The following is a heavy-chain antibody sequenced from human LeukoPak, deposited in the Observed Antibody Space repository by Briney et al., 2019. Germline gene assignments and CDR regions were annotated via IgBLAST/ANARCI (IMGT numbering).Heavy chain of an antibody. Sequence: GGSLRLSCAASGFTFSSYAMSWVRQAPGKGLEWVSAISGSGGRTYYADSVKGRFTISRDNPKNTLYLQMNSLRAEDTAVYYCAKGEGSVAAGGWYFDLWGRGTLVTVPS. V-gene: IGHV3-23*01. J-gene: IGHJ2*01. CDR2: ISGSGGRT. D-gene: IGHD3-10*01. CDR3: AKGEGSVAAGGWYFDL. CDR1: GFTFSSYA.